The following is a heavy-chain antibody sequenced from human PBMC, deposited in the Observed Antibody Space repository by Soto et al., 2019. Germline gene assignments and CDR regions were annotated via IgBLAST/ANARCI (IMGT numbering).Heavy chain of an antibody. V-gene: IGHV1-18*01. CDR2: IAAYNDHR. D-gene: IGHD2-21*01. CDR1: GYNFATYG. CDR3: TRDTGVGAYDPQIYGMDV. J-gene: IGHJ6*01. Sequence: QVQLVQSGGEVRKPGAAVEVSCEASGYNFATYGISWVRQAPGRGLEWLGWIAAYNDHRIYAQNVQGIVTMTTDTSTNTANMELRGLTSDDTAVYYCTRDTGVGAYDPQIYGMDVWGQGTTVIVSS.